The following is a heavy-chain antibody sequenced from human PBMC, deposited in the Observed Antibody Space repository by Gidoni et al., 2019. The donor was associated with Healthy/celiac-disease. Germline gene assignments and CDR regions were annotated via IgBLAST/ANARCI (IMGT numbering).Heavy chain of an antibody. CDR1: GGSVRSGSYY. CDR2: IYYSGSH. V-gene: IGHV4-61*01. Sequence: QVQLQESVPGLVKPSETLSLTCTVSGGSVRSGSYYWSCIRQPPGKGLEWIGYIYYSGSHNYNPSLKSRVTISVDTSKNQFSLKLSSVTAADTAVYYWARRNLAITIFGVVPSYFDYWGQGTLVTVSS. CDR3: ARRNLAITIFGVVPSYFDY. J-gene: IGHJ4*02. D-gene: IGHD3-3*01.